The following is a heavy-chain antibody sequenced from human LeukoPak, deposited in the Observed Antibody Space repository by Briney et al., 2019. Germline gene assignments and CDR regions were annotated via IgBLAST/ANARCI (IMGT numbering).Heavy chain of an antibody. V-gene: IGHV4-31*03. CDR3: ARVSAVVTQAFDY. CDR1: GGSISSGGYY. D-gene: IGHD4-23*01. CDR2: IYYSGST. J-gene: IGHJ4*02. Sequence: SETLSLTCTVSGGSISSGGYYWSWIRQHPGKGLEWIGYIYYSGSTYYNPSLKSRVTISVDTSKNQFSLKLSSVTAADTAVYYCARVSAVVTQAFDYWGQGTLVTVSS.